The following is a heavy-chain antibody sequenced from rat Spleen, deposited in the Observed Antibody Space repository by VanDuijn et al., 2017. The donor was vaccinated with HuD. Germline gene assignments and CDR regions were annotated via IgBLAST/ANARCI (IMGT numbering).Heavy chain of an antibody. CDR3: ARSPYNNLWFTY. V-gene: IGHV3-3*01. J-gene: IGHJ3*01. CDR1: FYSITSSYR. D-gene: IGHD1-10*01. CDR2: LNSAGST. Sequence: EVLLQESGPGLVKPSQSLSLTCSVTFYSITSSYRWNWIRKFPGNKLEWMGYLNSAGSTYYNPSLRSRISITRDTSKNQFFLQVNSVTTEDTATYYCARSPYNNLWFTYWGQGTLVTVSS.